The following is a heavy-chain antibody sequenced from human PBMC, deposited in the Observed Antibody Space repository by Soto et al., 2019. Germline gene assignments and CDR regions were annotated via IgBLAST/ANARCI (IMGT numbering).Heavy chain of an antibody. V-gene: IGHV3-33*01. CDR2: IWYDGSNK. J-gene: IGHJ5*02. Sequence: LRLSCAASGFTFSNYGMHWVRQAPGKGPEWVAVIWYDGSNKYYADSVKGRFTISRDNSKNTLYLQMNSLRAEDTAVYYCARDSSGYCGGDCYSGWFDPWGQGTLVTVSS. CDR3: ARDSSGYCGGDCYSGWFDP. CDR1: GFTFSNYG. D-gene: IGHD2-21*02.